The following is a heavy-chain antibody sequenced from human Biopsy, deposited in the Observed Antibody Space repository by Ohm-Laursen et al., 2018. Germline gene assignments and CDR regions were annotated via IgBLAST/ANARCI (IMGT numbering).Heavy chain of an antibody. CDR1: SGSISSYY. J-gene: IGHJ4*02. CDR3: ATTTMDTSGWYGNYFDS. V-gene: IGHV4-59*08. D-gene: IGHD6-19*01. Sequence: TLSLTCTVSSGSISSYYWSWIRQPPGKGLEWIGYISYSGNTTYNPSLKSRVTMSVDTSKNQFSLKVYSVTAADTAIYYCATTTMDTSGWYGNYFDSWGQGALVTVSS. CDR2: ISYSGNT.